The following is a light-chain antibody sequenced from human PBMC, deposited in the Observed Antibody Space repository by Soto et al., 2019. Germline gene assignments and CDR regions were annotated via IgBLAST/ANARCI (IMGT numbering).Light chain of an antibody. CDR2: GAS. V-gene: IGKV3-20*01. CDR3: HQYGSTLWT. CDR1: QSVSSRY. Sequence: EIVLTQSPGTLSLSPGEGATISCRTSQSVSSRYLAWYQQKPGQAPRLLIYGASSRATGIPDRFGGSGSGKEYTITITRLEPDDFAAFYCHQYGSTLWTFGRATKVAIK. J-gene: IGKJ3*01.